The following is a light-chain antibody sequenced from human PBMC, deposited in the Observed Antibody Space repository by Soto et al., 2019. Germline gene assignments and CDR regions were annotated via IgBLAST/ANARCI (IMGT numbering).Light chain of an antibody. CDR3: QQYNNWPRT. Sequence: EIVMTQSPATLSVSPGERATLSCRASQSISSNLAWYQQKPGQAPRLLIYGASTMATGIPASFSGSGSGTEFTLTISRLQSEDFAVYYCQQYNNWPRTFGQGTKVEFK. J-gene: IGKJ1*01. V-gene: IGKV3-15*01. CDR2: GAS. CDR1: QSISSN.